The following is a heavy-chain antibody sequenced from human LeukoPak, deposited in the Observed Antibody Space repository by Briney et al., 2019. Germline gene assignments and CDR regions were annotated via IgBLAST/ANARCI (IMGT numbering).Heavy chain of an antibody. CDR2: FDPEDGET. D-gene: IGHD3-22*01. CDR3: ATYYYDSSGYLDY. CDR1: GYTLTELS. Sequence: ASVKVTCKVSGYTLTELSMHWVRRAPGKGLEWMGGFDPEDGETIYAQKFQGRVTMTEDTSTDTAYMELSSLRSEDTAVYYCATYYYDSSGYLDYWGQGTLVTVSS. V-gene: IGHV1-24*01. J-gene: IGHJ4*02.